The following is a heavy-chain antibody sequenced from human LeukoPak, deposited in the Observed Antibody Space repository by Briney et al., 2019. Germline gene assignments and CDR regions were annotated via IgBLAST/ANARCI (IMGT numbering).Heavy chain of an antibody. J-gene: IGHJ3*01. V-gene: IGHV3-7*01. Sequence: PGGSLRLSCAASGFTFSSYWMSWVRQAPGKGLEWVANIKQDGSEKYYVDSVKGRFTISRDNAKNSLYLQLNRLRVEDTATYFCARDTTHTHYGDAFDLWGQGTLVAVSS. CDR2: IKQDGSEK. D-gene: IGHD4-17*01. CDR3: ARDTTHTHYGDAFDL. CDR1: GFTFSSYW.